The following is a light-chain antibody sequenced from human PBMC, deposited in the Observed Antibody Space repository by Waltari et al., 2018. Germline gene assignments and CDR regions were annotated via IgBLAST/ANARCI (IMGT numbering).Light chain of an antibody. CDR1: NIGNYS. CDR2: YDR. Sequence: SSVVTQPPSVSVAPGETATITCGGDNIGNYSVHWYQQKAGQAPVLVIFYDRDRPSGIPDRFSGSNSGNTATLTISRVEAGDEARYYCHVWHPHVDPGVFGTGTEVTVL. J-gene: IGLJ1*01. CDR3: HVWHPHVDPGV. V-gene: IGLV3-21*04.